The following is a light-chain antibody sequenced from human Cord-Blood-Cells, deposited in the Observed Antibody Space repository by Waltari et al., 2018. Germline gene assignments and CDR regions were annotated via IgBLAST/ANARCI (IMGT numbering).Light chain of an antibody. CDR3: CSYAGSYV. Sequence: QSALTQPRSVSGSPGQSVTISCTXXXXXXXXYXXVSWYQQHPGKAPKLMIYDVSKQPSGVPDRFSGSKSGNTASLTISGLQAEDEADYYCCSYAGSYVFGTGTKVTVL. CDR1: XXXXXXYXX. J-gene: IGLJ1*01. V-gene: IGLV2-11*01. CDR2: DVS.